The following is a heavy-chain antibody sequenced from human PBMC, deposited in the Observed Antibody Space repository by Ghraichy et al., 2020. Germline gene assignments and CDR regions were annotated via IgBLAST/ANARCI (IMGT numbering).Heavy chain of an antibody. D-gene: IGHD2-15*01. CDR3: GSGYCSGECYLDF. CDR1: GYTFSGYP. Sequence: ASVKVSCKASGYTFSGYPLHWVRQAPGQRLEWMGRINTDNGNTKYSEKFQGRVTISRDTSASTAYMELSSLTSEDTAVYYCGSGYCSGECYLDFWGQGALVTVSS. J-gene: IGHJ4*02. CDR2: INTDNGNT. V-gene: IGHV1-3*04.